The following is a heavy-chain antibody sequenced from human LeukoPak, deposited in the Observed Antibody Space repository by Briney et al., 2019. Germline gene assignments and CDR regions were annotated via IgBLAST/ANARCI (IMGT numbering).Heavy chain of an antibody. D-gene: IGHD1-26*01. Sequence: RGSLRLSCAASGFTFSSYGMHWVRQAPGKGLEWVAFIRFDGSKKYYADSLKGRFTISRDNSKNTLYLQMNSLRAEDTAVYYCAKDRGGSYYVWWFDPWGQGTLVTVSS. J-gene: IGHJ5*02. CDR1: GFTFSSYG. V-gene: IGHV3-30*02. CDR2: IRFDGSKK. CDR3: AKDRGGSYYVWWFDP.